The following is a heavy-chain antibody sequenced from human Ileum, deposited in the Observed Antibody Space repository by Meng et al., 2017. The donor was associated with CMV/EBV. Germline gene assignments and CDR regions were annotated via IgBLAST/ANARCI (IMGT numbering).Heavy chain of an antibody. Sequence: QVQLVQSGAELKRPGGSLKLSCKASGYTFTSNNMIWVRQAPGQGPEWMGWIETNTGNPTYAQGFTGRFVFSLDTSVSTAYLQISSLKAEDTAVYYCARDGLSGRYFDYWGQGTLVTVSS. CDR1: GYTFTSNN. V-gene: IGHV7-4-1*02. D-gene: IGHD1-26*01. CDR2: IETNTGNP. CDR3: ARDGLSGRYFDY. J-gene: IGHJ4*02.